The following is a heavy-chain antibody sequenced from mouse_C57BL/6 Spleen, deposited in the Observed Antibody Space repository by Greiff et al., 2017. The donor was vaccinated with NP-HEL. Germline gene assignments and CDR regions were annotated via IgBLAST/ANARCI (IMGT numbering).Heavy chain of an antibody. CDR2: ISDGGSYT. D-gene: IGHD1-1*01. CDR1: GFTFSSYA. J-gene: IGHJ4*01. CDR3: ARDITTVVADAMDY. V-gene: IGHV5-4*01. Sequence: EVMLVESGGGLVKPGGSLKLSCAASGFTFSSYALSWVRPTPEKRLEWVATISDGGSYTYYPDNVTGRFTISRDNAKNNLYLQMSHLKSEDTAMYYCARDITTVVADAMDYWGQGTSVTVSS.